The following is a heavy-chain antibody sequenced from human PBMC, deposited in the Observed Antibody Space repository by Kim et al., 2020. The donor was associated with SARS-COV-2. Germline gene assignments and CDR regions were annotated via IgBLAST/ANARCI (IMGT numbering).Heavy chain of an antibody. CDR2: ISYSGNS. J-gene: IGHJ4*01. CDR3: ARGQPLDY. CDR1: GGSIRSGGKF. Sequence: SETLSLTCSVSGGSIRSGGKFWTWIRQHPAKGLEWIGYISYSGNSHYSPSLRSRVSISLQTSENQFSLELTSVTAADTAVNYCARGQPLDYWGHGIPVT. V-gene: IGHV4-31*03. D-gene: IGHD2-2*01.